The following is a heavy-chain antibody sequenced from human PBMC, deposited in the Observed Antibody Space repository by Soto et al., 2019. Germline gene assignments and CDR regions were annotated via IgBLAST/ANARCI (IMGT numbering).Heavy chain of an antibody. CDR3: AKAGDKKTGTAPDYYYYGMDV. CDR2: ISYDGSNK. CDR1: GFTFSSYG. D-gene: IGHD1-1*01. Sequence: GGSLRLSCAASGFTFSSYGMHWVRQAPGKGLEWVAVISYDGSNKYYADSVKGRFTISRDNSKNTLYLQMNSLRAEDTAVYYCAKAGDKKTGTAPDYYYYGMDVWGQGTTVTVSS. V-gene: IGHV3-30*18. J-gene: IGHJ6*02.